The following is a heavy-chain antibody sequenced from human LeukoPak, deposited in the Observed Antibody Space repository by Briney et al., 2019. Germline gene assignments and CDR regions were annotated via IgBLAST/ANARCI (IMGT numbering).Heavy chain of an antibody. V-gene: IGHV5-51*01. D-gene: IGHD3-9*01. Sequence: GESLKISCKGSGYSFTSYWIGWVRQMPGKGLEWVGIVYPGDSDTRYSPSFQGQVTVSADKSISTAYLQWSSLKASDTAMYYCARLYDILTGNSFDYGGQGTRVTVSS. CDR3: ARLYDILTGNSFDY. CDR1: GYSFTSYW. CDR2: VYPGDSDT. J-gene: IGHJ4*02.